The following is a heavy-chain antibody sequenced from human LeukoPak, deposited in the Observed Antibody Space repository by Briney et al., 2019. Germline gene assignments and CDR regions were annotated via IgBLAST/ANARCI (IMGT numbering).Heavy chain of an antibody. CDR3: ASLRHDYYMDV. J-gene: IGHJ6*03. CDR1: GYSISSGYY. CDR2: IYYSGST. Sequence: SETLSLTCTVSGYSISSGYYWGWIRQPPGKGLEWIGSIYYSGSTYYNPSLKSRVTISVDTSKNQFSLKLSSVTAADTAVYYCASLRHDYYMDVWGKGTTVTVSS. V-gene: IGHV4-38-2*02.